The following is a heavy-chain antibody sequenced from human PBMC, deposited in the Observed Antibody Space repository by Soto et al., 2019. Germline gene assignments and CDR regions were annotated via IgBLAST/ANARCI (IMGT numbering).Heavy chain of an antibody. J-gene: IGHJ5*02. V-gene: IGHV1-2*04. CDR1: GYTFTGYS. CDR2: INPNSGGT. CDR3: ARGGSEMTMVRGVINSANWFDL. Sequence: ASVKVCSKAPGYTFTGYSMHSLRHAPGQGLEWMGWINPNSGGTNYAQKFQGWVTMTRDTSISTAYMELSRLRSDDTAVYYCARGGSEMTMVRGVINSANWFDLWGQGTLVTVSS. D-gene: IGHD3-10*01.